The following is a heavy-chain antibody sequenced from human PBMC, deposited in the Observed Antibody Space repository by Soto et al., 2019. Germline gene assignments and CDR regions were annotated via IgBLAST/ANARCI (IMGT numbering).Heavy chain of an antibody. D-gene: IGHD1-7*01. CDR3: AKNQERELPRVIDF. CDR2: MSGSSSTT. CDR1: GLTFSNYA. V-gene: IGHV3-23*01. J-gene: IGHJ4*02. Sequence: GSLRLSCATSGLTFSNYAMGWVRQAPGGGLEWVSSMSGSSSTTYYADSVRGRFTISRDRSKNTLYLQMSSLRAEDTALYYCAKNQERELPRVIDFWGQGTLVTVSS.